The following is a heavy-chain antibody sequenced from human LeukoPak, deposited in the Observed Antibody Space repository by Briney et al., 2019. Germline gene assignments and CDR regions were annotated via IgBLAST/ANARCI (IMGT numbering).Heavy chain of an antibody. CDR1: GLTVSSNY. J-gene: IGHJ6*03. D-gene: IGHD3-16*01. V-gene: IGHV3-66*02. CDR3: ARVLGGYYYYMDV. CDR2: IYSGGST. Sequence: PGGSLRLSCAASGLTVSSNYMSWVRQAPGKGLEWVSVIYSGGSTYYADSVKGRFTISRDNSKNTLYLQMNSLRAEDTAVYYCARVLGGYYYYMDVWGKGTTVTVSS.